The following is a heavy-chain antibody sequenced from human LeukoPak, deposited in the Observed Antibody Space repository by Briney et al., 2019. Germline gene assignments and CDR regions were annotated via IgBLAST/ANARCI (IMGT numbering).Heavy chain of an antibody. D-gene: IGHD6-19*01. CDR1: GFIFGNYV. CDR3: ARESSGWYYFDY. CDR2: ISVSGGRT. Sequence: PGGSLRLSCAASGFIFGNYVMSWVRQAPGKGLEWVSGISVSGGRTQYADSVKGRFTISRDNSKNTLYLQMNSLRAEDTAVYYCARESSGWYYFDYWGQGTLVTVSS. J-gene: IGHJ4*02. V-gene: IGHV3-23*01.